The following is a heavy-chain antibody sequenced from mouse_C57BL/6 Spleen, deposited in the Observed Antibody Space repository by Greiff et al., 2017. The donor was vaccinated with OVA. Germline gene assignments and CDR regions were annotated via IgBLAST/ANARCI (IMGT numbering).Heavy chain of an antibody. CDR3: AREKYNYYGSSWGWGLDV. CDR1: GYTFTSYW. CDR2: INPSSGYT. D-gene: IGHD1-1*01. J-gene: IGHJ1*03. Sequence: QVHVKQSGAELAKPGASVKLSCKASGYTFTSYWMHWVKQRPGQGLEWIGYINPSSGYTKYNQKFKDKATLTADKSSSTAYMQLSSLTYEDSAVYYCAREKYNYYGSSWGWGLDVWGTGTTVTVSS. V-gene: IGHV1-7*01.